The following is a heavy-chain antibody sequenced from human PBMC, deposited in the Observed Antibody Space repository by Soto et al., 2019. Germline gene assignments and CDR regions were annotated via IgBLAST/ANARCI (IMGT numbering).Heavy chain of an antibody. CDR1: GYSFTGYY. J-gene: IGHJ4*02. V-gene: IGHV1-2*02. Sequence: HEHLVQSGAEVKRPGASLKVSCKASGYSFTGYYIHWLRQAPGQVLEWMGWINPDSGATNYAQNFQCRVTMTSDTDISTASMDLTSLTADDTAVYYCARGDYGTGGYPFPYFDYWGQGTLVIVSS. CDR2: INPDSGAT. D-gene: IGHD2-8*02. CDR3: ARGDYGTGGYPFPYFDY.